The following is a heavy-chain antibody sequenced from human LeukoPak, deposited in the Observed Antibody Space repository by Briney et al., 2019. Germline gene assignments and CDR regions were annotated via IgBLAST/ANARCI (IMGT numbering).Heavy chain of an antibody. D-gene: IGHD5-18*01. Sequence: GGSLRLSCAASGFTVSTYYMTWVRQAPGKGLECVSVIYSGGSTYYADSVKGRSTVSRDNSKNTLYLQMNSLRAEDTAVYYCAKNQLGYSYGSSYFDYWGQGTLVTVSS. CDR3: AKNQLGYSYGSSYFDY. CDR1: GFTVSTYY. V-gene: IGHV3-53*01. CDR2: IYSGGST. J-gene: IGHJ4*02.